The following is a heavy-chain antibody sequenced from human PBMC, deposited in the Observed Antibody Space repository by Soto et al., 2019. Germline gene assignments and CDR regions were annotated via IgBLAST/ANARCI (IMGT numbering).Heavy chain of an antibody. J-gene: IGHJ5*02. CDR1: GGSISSYY. Sequence: SETLSLTCTVSGGSISSYYWSWIRQPPGKGLEWIGYIYYSGSTNYNPSLKSRVTISVDTSKNQFSLKLSSVTAADTAVYYCARLLPERVPAASNWFDPWGQGTLVTVSS. D-gene: IGHD2-2*01. CDR2: IYYSGST. V-gene: IGHV4-59*08. CDR3: ARLLPERVPAASNWFDP.